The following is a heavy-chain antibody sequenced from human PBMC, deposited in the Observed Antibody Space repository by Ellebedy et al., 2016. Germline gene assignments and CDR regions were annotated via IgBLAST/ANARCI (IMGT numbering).Heavy chain of an antibody. CDR2: IKHDGSEE. D-gene: IGHD3-16*01. CDR1: GFTFSDYG. CDR3: ARGWGARVYMAHLDY. V-gene: IGHV3-33*05. J-gene: IGHJ4*02. Sequence: GGSLRLSXAASGFTFSDYGMHWVRQAPGKGLEWVSVIKHDGSEEYSVDSVKGRFTISRDNSKRMVYLQMNSLRVEDTAVYYCARGWGARVYMAHLDYWGQGALVTVSS.